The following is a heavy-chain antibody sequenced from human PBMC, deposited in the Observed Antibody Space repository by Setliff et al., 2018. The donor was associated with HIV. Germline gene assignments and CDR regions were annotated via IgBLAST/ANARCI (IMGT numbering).Heavy chain of an antibody. J-gene: IGHJ6*02. D-gene: IGHD2-15*01. V-gene: IGHV3-49*04. Sequence: GGSLRLSCAASGFTFSNYWMNWVRQAPGKGLVWVGFIRSRGYGGTSEYAAPVKGRFTISRDDSKSIAYLQMKSLKSEDTAVYYCTRGGPGGRFYYNGLDVWGQGTAVTVSS. CDR1: GFTFSNYW. CDR2: IRSRGYGGTS. CDR3: TRGGPGGRFYYNGLDV.